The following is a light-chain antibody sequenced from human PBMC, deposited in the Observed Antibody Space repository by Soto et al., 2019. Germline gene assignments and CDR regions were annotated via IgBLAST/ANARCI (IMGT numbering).Light chain of an antibody. J-gene: IGKJ5*01. CDR2: GAS. CDR3: QQYNKWPLIT. Sequence: EIVMTQSPATLSVSPGETATLSCRASQSISIGLAWYRQKPGQAPRLLIYGASTRATGTPARFSGSGSGTEFTLIISSLQSEDFALYYCQQYNKWPLITFGQGTRLEIK. V-gene: IGKV3D-15*01. CDR1: QSISIG.